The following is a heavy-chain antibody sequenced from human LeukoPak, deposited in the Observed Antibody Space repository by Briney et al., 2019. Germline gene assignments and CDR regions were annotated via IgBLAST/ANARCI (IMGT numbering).Heavy chain of an antibody. V-gene: IGHV1-2*02. D-gene: IGHD3/OR15-3a*01. CDR1: GYTFTSYD. CDR2: INPNSGGT. J-gene: IGHJ4*02. CDR3: ARDPLLDGLFDY. Sequence: ASVKVSCKASGYTFTSYDINWVRQAPGQGLEWMGWINPNSGGTNYAQKFQGRVTMTRDTSISTAYMELSRLRSDDTAVYYCARDPLLDGLFDYWGQGTLVTVSS.